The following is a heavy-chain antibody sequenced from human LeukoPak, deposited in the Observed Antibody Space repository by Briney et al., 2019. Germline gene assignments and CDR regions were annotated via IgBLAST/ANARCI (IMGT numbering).Heavy chain of an antibody. Sequence: GASVNVSCKASGYTFTSYGISWVRQAPGQGLEWMGWNSAYNGNTNYAQKLQGRVTMTTDTSTSTAYMELRSLRSDDTAVYYCARGYFWSGYYTDTYYYGMDVWGQGTTVTVSS. CDR2: NSAYNGNT. CDR3: ARGYFWSGYYTDTYYYGMDV. CDR1: GYTFTSYG. D-gene: IGHD3-3*01. J-gene: IGHJ6*02. V-gene: IGHV1-18*01.